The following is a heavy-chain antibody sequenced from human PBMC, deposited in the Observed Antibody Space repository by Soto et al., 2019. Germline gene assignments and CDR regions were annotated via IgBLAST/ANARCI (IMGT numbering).Heavy chain of an antibody. V-gene: IGHV3-23*01. J-gene: IGHJ4*02. CDR2: ISSGGGST. Sequence: EVQLLESGGGLVQPGGSLRLSCAASGFTFSTNAMNWVRQAPGKGLEWLSGISSGGGSTYYADSVKGRFTISRDNSKNTVYLQMNSLGVEDTAIYYCAKDTIPFDYWGQGTLVTVSS. CDR1: GFTFSTNA. D-gene: IGHD3-9*01. CDR3: AKDTIPFDY.